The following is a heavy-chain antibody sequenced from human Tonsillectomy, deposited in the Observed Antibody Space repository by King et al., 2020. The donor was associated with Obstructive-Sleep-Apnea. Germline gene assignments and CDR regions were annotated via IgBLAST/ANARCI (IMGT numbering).Heavy chain of an antibody. Sequence: QLQESGPGLVKPSQTLSLTCTFSGCSISSGDYYWSWIRQPPGKGLEWIGYIYYTGSAYYNPSLKSRVIISVDTSKNQFSLKLSSVTAADTAVYYCARDPRSDRSGSYYFDYWGLGTLVSVSS. CDR1: GCSISSGDYY. J-gene: IGHJ4*02. V-gene: IGHV4-30-4*01. D-gene: IGHD3-22*01. CDR3: ARDPRSDRSGSYYFDY. CDR2: IYYTGSA.